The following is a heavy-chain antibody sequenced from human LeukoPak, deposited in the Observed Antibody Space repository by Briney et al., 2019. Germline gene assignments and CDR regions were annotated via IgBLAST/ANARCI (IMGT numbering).Heavy chain of an antibody. Sequence: PSQTLSLTCAVSGGSISSGGYSWSWIRQPPGKGLEWIGYIYNRGSSHNNPSLKSRVTISVDRSKNQFSLKLSSVTAADTAVYYCARSLSTIFEYYFDYWGQGTLVTVSS. CDR1: GGSISSGGYS. D-gene: IGHD3-3*01. CDR3: ARSLSTIFEYYFDY. CDR2: IYNRGSS. V-gene: IGHV4-30-2*01. J-gene: IGHJ4*02.